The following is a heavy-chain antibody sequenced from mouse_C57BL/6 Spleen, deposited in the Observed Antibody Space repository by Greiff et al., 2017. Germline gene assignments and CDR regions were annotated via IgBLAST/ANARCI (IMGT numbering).Heavy chain of an antibody. Sequence: QVQLQQSGPELVKPGASVKISCKASGYAFSSSWMNWVKQRPGKGLEWIGRIYPGDGDTNYNGKFKGKATLTADKSSSTAYMQLSSLTSEDSAVYFCARRTTSYGSSYEDYWGQGTTLTVSS. V-gene: IGHV1-82*01. CDR2: IYPGDGDT. J-gene: IGHJ2*01. D-gene: IGHD1-1*01. CDR1: GYAFSSSW. CDR3: ARRTTSYGSSYEDY.